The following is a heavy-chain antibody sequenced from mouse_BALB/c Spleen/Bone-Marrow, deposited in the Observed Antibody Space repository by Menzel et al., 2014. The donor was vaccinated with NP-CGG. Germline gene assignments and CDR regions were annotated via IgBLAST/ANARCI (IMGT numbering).Heavy chain of an antibody. D-gene: IGHD1-1*02. CDR1: GFNIKDTY. Sequence: EVQLQKSGAELVKPGASVKLTCTGSGFNIKDTYMHWVKQRPEQGLEWIGRIDAANGNSKYDPKFQGKATITADTSSNTGYLQLSSLTSEDTAVYYCARYGYWGQGTSVTVSS. CDR3: ARYGY. CDR2: IDAANGNS. V-gene: IGHV14-3*02. J-gene: IGHJ4*01.